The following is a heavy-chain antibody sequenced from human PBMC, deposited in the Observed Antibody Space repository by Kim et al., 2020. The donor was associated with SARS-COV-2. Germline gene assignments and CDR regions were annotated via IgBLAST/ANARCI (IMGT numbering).Heavy chain of an antibody. CDR3: AKGDCSSTSCHTADY. CDR2: ISGSGGSI. J-gene: IGHJ4*02. V-gene: IGHV3-23*01. D-gene: IGHD2-2*02. Sequence: GGSLRLSCAASGFTFSSYAMRWVRQAPGKGLEWVSTISGSGGSIYYADSVKGRFTISRDNSKNTLYLQMNSLRDEDTAVYYCAKGDCSSTSCHTADYWGRGTLVTVSS. CDR1: GFTFSSYA.